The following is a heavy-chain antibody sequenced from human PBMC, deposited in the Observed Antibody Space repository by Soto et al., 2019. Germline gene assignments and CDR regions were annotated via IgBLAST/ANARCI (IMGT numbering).Heavy chain of an antibody. CDR2: THPGESET. CDR3: ARHENYYYAYYGMDV. Sequence: PGESLKISCQASGYSFTTYWIAWVRQKPGKGLEWMGITHPGESETRYSPSFQGQVTISFDRSTGTAYLQWNSLKASDTAIYYCARHENYYYAYYGMDVWGQGTTVTVS. V-gene: IGHV5-51*01. CDR1: GYSFTTYW. J-gene: IGHJ6*02.